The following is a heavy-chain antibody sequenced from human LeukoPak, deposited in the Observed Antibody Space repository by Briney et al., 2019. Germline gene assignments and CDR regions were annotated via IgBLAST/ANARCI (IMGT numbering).Heavy chain of an antibody. Sequence: PGGSLRLSCAASGFTFSDYYMSWIRQAPGKGLEWVSYISSSGSDININYVGSVKGRFTISRDDAKNSLYLQMNSLRAEDTAVYYCARDTGFGAFDIWGQGTMVTVSS. J-gene: IGHJ3*02. V-gene: IGHV3-11*01. CDR1: GFTFSDYY. CDR2: ISSSGSDINI. CDR3: ARDTGFGAFDI. D-gene: IGHD3-10*01.